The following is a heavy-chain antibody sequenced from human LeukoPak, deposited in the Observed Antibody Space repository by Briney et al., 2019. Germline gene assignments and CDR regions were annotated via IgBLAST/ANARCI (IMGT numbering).Heavy chain of an antibody. J-gene: IGHJ4*02. V-gene: IGHV3-21*01. D-gene: IGHD2-2*02. CDR3: AKSRCTSVDCYTFDS. CDR1: GFSFNTYN. CDR2: IGSSSNNI. Sequence: GGSLRLSCAASGFSFNTYNMNRVRRAPGKELEWVSYIGSSSNNIYYADSVKGRFTISRDNAKNSLFLQMNSLRAEDTAVYYCAKSRCTSVDCYTFDSWGRGTLVTVSS.